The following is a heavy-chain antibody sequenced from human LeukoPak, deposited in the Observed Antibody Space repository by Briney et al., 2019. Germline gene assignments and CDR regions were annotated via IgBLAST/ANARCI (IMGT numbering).Heavy chain of an antibody. V-gene: IGHV3-33*01. Sequence: GVSLRLSCAASRFTFNHYGMHWLPLAPGKGLEWVSAICYGGSKAYSADSVKGRFTISRDNSKNTLNLQMNSLTGEDTAVYYCARENWDHCSGHTCYGVFDLWGQGTMVTVSA. CDR2: ICYGGSKA. J-gene: IGHJ3*01. CDR1: RFTFNHYG. CDR3: ARENWDHCSGHTCYGVFDL. D-gene: IGHD2-15*01.